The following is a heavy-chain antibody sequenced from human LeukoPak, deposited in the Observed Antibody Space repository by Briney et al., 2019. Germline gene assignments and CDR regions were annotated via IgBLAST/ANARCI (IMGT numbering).Heavy chain of an antibody. J-gene: IGHJ4*02. Sequence: GASVKVSCKASGYTFTSYGMNWVRQATGQGLEWMGWMNPNSGNTGYAQKFQGGVTMTRNTSISTAYMELSSLKSEDTAVYYCARGKGGGQIFGVALGYWGQGTLVTVSS. V-gene: IGHV1-8*02. D-gene: IGHD3-3*01. CDR2: MNPNSGNT. CDR1: GYTFTSYG. CDR3: ARGKGGGQIFGVALGY.